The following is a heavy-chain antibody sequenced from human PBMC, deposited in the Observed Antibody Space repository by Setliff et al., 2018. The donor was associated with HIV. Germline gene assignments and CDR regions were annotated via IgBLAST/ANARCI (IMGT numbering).Heavy chain of an antibody. D-gene: IGHD5-12*01. CDR1: GGTFSSYA. J-gene: IGHJ3*02. V-gene: IGHV1-69*05. Sequence: SVKVSCKASGGTFSSYAISWVRQAPGQGLEWMGGIIPIFGTANYAQKFQGRVAMTRDTSTSTVYMELSSLRSEDTAVYYCASAGAWQRNALDIWGQGTMVTVSS. CDR2: IIPIFGTA. CDR3: ASAGAWQRNALDI.